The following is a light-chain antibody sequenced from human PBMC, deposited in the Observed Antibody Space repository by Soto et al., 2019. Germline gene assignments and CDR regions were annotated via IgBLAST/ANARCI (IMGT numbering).Light chain of an antibody. V-gene: IGKV1-9*01. J-gene: IGKJ4*01. CDR1: QDIAIY. Sequence: IQLTQSPSSLSASVGDSVTITCRASQDIAIYLAWYQQKPGEAPKLLIYAASILYGGLPSRFSGSGSGTDFALTITSLHAEDFATYYCQQHRMYPSTFGGGAKVDIK. CDR2: AAS. CDR3: QQHRMYPST.